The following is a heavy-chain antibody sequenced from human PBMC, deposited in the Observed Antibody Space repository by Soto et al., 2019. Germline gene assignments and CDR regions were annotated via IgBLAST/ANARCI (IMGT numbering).Heavy chain of an antibody. Sequence: EVQLLESGGGLVQPGGSLRLSCAASGFTFSSYAMSWVRQAPGKGLEWVPAISGSGGSTYYADSVKGRFTISRDNSKNTLYLQMNSLRAEDTAVYYCAKPIGGGSSRYYFDYWGQGTLVTVSS. CDR3: AKPIGGGSSRYYFDY. J-gene: IGHJ4*02. V-gene: IGHV3-23*01. CDR2: ISGSGGST. CDR1: GFTFSSYA. D-gene: IGHD6-6*01.